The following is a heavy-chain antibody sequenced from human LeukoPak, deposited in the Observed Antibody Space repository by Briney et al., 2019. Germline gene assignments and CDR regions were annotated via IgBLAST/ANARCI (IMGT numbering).Heavy chain of an antibody. D-gene: IGHD1-26*01. CDR2: INEDGSTT. CDR3: VRDLGGRSGH. J-gene: IGHJ4*02. Sequence: GGSLRLSCAASGFTFSSNWMHWVRQAPGKGLVRVSRINEDGSTTDYADSVKGRSTIFRDNAKNTLYLQMNSLRAEDTAVYYCVRDLGGRSGHWGQGTLVTVSS. V-gene: IGHV3-74*01. CDR1: GFTFSSNW.